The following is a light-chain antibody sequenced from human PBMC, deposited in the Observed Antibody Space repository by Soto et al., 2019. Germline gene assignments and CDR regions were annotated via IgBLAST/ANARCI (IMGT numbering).Light chain of an antibody. Sequence: SYELTQPPSVSVAPGKTARISCERNNIGTKSVHWYQQKPGQAPVLVIYYDSARPAGIPARFSGSNAGNTATLTISTVEAGDEADYYCQVWDRSSDHRVVFGGGTKLTVL. CDR1: NIGTKS. V-gene: IGLV3-21*04. CDR2: YDS. CDR3: QVWDRSSDHRVV. J-gene: IGLJ2*01.